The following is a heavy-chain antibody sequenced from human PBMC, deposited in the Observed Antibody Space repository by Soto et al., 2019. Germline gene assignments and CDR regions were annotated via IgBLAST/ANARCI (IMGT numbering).Heavy chain of an antibody. J-gene: IGHJ6*02. V-gene: IGHV6-1*01. CDR1: RHSVSSNNAA. Sequence: PSQGLLLPCGISRHSVSSNNAACNWLRQSPSRGLEWLGRTYYRSKWYSDYSLSVKSRITINPDTSKDQFSLQLNSVTPEDTALYYCARAKEYTRSSGMDVWGQGTTVTVSS. CDR2: TYYRSKWYS. CDR3: ARAKEYTRSSGMDV. D-gene: IGHD6-6*01.